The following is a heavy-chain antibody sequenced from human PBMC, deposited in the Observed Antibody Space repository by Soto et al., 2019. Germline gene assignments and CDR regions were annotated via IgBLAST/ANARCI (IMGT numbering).Heavy chain of an antibody. V-gene: IGHV3-23*01. CDR2: ISGSGGST. CDR3: ARKLRYFDWLLGAFDI. J-gene: IGHJ3*02. D-gene: IGHD3-9*01. Sequence: GGSLRLSCAASGFTFSSYAMSWVRQAPGKGLEWVSAISGSGGSTYYADSVKGRFTISRDNSKNTLYLQMNSLRAEDTAVYYCARKLRYFDWLLGAFDIWGQGTMVTVSS. CDR1: GFTFSSYA.